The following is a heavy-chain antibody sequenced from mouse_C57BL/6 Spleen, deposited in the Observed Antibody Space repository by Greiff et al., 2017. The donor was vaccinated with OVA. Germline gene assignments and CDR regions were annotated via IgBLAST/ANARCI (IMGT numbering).Heavy chain of an antibody. CDR1: GYSITSGYD. CDR2: ISYSGST. Sequence: EVQGVESGPGMVKPSQSLSLTCTVTGYSITSGYDWHWIRHFPGNQLEWMGYISYSGSTNYNPSLKSRTPITHDTSTNPSFLKLNSVTTEDTTTYYCARGGGSSYDAMDYWGQGTSVTVSS. J-gene: IGHJ4*01. CDR3: ARGGGSSYDAMDY. V-gene: IGHV3-1*01. D-gene: IGHD1-1*01.